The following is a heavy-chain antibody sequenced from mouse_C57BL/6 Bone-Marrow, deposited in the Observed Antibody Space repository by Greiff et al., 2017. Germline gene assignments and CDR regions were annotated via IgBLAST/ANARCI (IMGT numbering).Heavy chain of an antibody. J-gene: IGHJ4*01. Sequence: VQLVESGPELVKPGASVKISCKASGYAFSSSWMNWVKQRPGKGLEWIGRIYPGDGDTNYNGKFKGKATLTADKSSSTAYMQLSSLTSEDSAVYFCASPTVVATPYYYAMDYWGQGTSVTVSS. CDR3: ASPTVVATPYYYAMDY. CDR1: GYAFSSSW. V-gene: IGHV1-82*01. D-gene: IGHD1-1*01. CDR2: IYPGDGDT.